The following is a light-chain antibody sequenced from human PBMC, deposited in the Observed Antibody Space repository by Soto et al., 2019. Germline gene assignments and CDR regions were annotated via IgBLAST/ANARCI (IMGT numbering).Light chain of an antibody. J-gene: IGLJ2*01. CDR1: SSDVGAYNS. CDR2: DVG. CDR3: SSYAGIDRPVV. V-gene: IGLV2-8*02. Sequence: QSVLTQPPSASRSPGQSVTISCTGTSSDVGAYNSVSWYQQHPDNAPQLMIYDVGKRPSGVPDRFSGSKSGNTASLTVSGLQAEDEADYYCSSYAGIDRPVVFGGGTKVTVL.